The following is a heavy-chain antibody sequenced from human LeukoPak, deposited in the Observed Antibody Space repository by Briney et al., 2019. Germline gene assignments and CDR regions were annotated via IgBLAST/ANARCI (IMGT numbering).Heavy chain of an antibody. D-gene: IGHD2-2*01. CDR2: IYNSGST. J-gene: IGHJ3*02. V-gene: IGHV4-59*08. Sequence: SGTLSLTCTVSGVSISSYNWSWIRQPPGKGLEWIGYIYNSGSTNYNPSLKSRVTISLDTSKNQFSLQLSSVTAADTAVYYCARLHCSSTICPDAFDIWGQGTMVTVSS. CDR1: GVSISSYN. CDR3: ARLHCSSTICPDAFDI.